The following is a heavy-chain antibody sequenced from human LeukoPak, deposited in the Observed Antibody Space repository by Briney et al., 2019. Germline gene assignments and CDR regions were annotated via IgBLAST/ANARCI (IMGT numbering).Heavy chain of an antibody. Sequence: SETLSLTCAVYGGSFSGYYWNWIRQPPGKGLEWIGEINHSGSTNYNPSLKSRVTISVDTSKNQFSLKLSSVTAADTAVYYCARADYYDSSGRIYYFDYWGQGTLVTVSS. CDR2: INHSGST. CDR3: ARADYYDSSGRIYYFDY. CDR1: GGSFSGYY. V-gene: IGHV4-34*01. D-gene: IGHD3-22*01. J-gene: IGHJ4*02.